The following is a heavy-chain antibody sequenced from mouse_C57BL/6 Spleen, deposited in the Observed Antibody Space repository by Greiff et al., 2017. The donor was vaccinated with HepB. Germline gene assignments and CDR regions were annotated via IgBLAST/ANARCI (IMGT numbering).Heavy chain of an antibody. D-gene: IGHD2-2*01. CDR1: GYTFTDYY. CDR2: INPNNGGT. V-gene: IGHV1-26*01. CDR3: ARWDGYDWYFDV. Sequence: VQLQQSGPELVKPGASVKISCKASGYTFTDYYMNWVKQSHGKSLEWIGDINPNNGGTSYNQKFKGKATLTVDKSSSTAYMELRSLTSEDSAVYYCARWDGYDWYFDVWGTGTTVTVSS. J-gene: IGHJ1*03.